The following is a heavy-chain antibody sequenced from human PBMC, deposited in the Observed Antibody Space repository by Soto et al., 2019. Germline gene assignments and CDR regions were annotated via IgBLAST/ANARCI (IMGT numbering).Heavy chain of an antibody. CDR3: ARESHDILTGPPWVWYFDL. D-gene: IGHD3-9*01. V-gene: IGHV4-34*01. J-gene: IGHJ2*01. Sequence: QVQLQQWGAGPLRPLETLSLTSGVSGGSFSGYYWAWIRQSPGKGLESIGEINDRGSINYNPSLKSRVTISIDTSKNHYSLNLRSVTAADTAVYYCARESHDILTGPPWVWYFDLWGLGTVVTVSS. CDR2: INDRGSI. CDR1: GGSFSGYY.